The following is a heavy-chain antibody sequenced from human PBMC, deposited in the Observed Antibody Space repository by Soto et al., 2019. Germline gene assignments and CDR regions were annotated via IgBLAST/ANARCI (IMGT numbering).Heavy chain of an antibody. CDR3: AKPGTTFNYYYGMDV. Sequence: GSLRLSCAASGFTFSSYGMHWVRQAPGKGLEWVAVISYDGSNKYYADSVKGRFTISRDNSKNTLYLQMNSLRAEDTAVYYCAKPGTTFNYYYGMDVWGQGTTVTVSS. D-gene: IGHD1-7*01. CDR1: GFTFSSYG. V-gene: IGHV3-30*18. J-gene: IGHJ6*02. CDR2: ISYDGSNK.